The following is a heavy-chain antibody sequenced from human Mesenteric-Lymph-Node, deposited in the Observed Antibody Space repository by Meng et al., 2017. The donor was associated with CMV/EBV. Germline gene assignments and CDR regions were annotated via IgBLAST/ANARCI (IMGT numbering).Heavy chain of an antibody. Sequence: FPLCCYVLSWVRQSPGKGLEWVSTISDRGDGTFYADSVKGRFTISRDNSKNTLYLLMNSLRAEDTAIYYCAKDRVGCGGDCYSEHFWGQGTLVTVSS. D-gene: IGHD2-21*01. J-gene: IGHJ4*02. CDR1: FPLCCYV. CDR2: ISDRGDGT. V-gene: IGHV3-23*01. CDR3: AKDRVGCGGDCYSEHF.